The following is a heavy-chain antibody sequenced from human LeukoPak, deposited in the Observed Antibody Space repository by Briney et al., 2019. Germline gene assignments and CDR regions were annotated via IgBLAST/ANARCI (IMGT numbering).Heavy chain of an antibody. V-gene: IGHV3-74*01. J-gene: IGHJ3*01. CDR1: GFTVSSNY. CDR2: TNKEGTGT. D-gene: IGHD2-2*01. CDR3: AREMGSSSYVLDV. Sequence: PGGSLRLSCAASGFTVSSNYMSWVRQAPGKGLMWVSRTNKEGTGTTYADSVRGRFTISRDNAKNTLLLQVSSLRAEDTGVYYCAREMGSSSYVLDVWGQGTMVTVSS.